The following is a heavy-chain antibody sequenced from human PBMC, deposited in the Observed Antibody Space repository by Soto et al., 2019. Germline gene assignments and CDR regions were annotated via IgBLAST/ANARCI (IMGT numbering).Heavy chain of an antibody. J-gene: IGHJ6*02. CDR1: GFTFSSYG. CDR3: ARDRYSYYDFWSGSLPYYYFGMDV. D-gene: IGHD3-3*01. V-gene: IGHV3-64*04. Sequence: GGSLRLSCSASGFTFSSYGIHWVRQAPGKGLEYVSAISTSGDNTYYADSVRGRFTISRDNSKNTLYLQMNSLRAEDTAVYYCARDRYSYYDFWSGSLPYYYFGMDVWGQGTTVTVSS. CDR2: ISTSGDNT.